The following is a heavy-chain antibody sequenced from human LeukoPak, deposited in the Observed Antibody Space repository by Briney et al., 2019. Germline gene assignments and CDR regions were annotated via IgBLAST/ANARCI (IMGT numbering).Heavy chain of an antibody. V-gene: IGHV4-39*07. D-gene: IGHD2-21*02. J-gene: IGHJ3*02. CDR1: GGSISSSSYY. Sequence: SETLSLTCTVPGGSISSSSYYWGWIRQPPGKGLEWIGSIYYSGSTYYNPSLKSRVTISVDTSKNQFSLKLSSVTAADTAVHYCARVSVVVTALWAFDIWGQGTMATVSS. CDR2: IYYSGST. CDR3: ARVSVVVTALWAFDI.